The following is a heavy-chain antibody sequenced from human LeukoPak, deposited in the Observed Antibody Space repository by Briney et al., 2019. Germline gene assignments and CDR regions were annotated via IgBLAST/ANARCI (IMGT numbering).Heavy chain of an antibody. J-gene: IGHJ5*02. Sequence: PSETLSLTCTVSGGSISSGGYSWSWIRQHPGKGLEWIGYIYYSGSTYYNPSLKSRVTISVDTSKNQFSLKLSSVTAADTAVYYCARGAMVRGVTNNWFDPWGQGTLVTVSS. CDR3: ARGAMVRGVTNNWFDP. CDR1: GGSISSGGYS. CDR2: IYYSGST. V-gene: IGHV4-31*03. D-gene: IGHD3-10*01.